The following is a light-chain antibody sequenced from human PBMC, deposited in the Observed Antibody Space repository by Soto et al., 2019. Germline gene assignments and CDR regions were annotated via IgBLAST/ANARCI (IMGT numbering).Light chain of an antibody. Sequence: DIQMTQSPSSLSASVGDRVTITCRASQSISTYLNWYQQKAGEAPKLLIYGASSLQSGVPSRFSGSVSGTAFTLTITSLQPEDFATYYCQQNYSSPITFGQGTRLEI. CDR3: QQNYSSPIT. CDR2: GAS. V-gene: IGKV1-39*01. J-gene: IGKJ5*01. CDR1: QSISTY.